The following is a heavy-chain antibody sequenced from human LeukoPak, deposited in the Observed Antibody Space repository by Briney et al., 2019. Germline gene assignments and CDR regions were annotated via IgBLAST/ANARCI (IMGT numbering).Heavy chain of an antibody. J-gene: IGHJ3*02. CDR3: ARETGTSDAFDI. CDR1: GGSISSGDYY. Sequence: SETLSLTCTVSGGSISSGDYYWSWIRQPPGEGLEWIGYIYYSGSTYYNPSLKSRVTISVDTSKNQFSLKLSSVTAADTAVYYCARETGTSDAFDIWGQGTMVTVSS. V-gene: IGHV4-30-4*08. CDR2: IYYSGST.